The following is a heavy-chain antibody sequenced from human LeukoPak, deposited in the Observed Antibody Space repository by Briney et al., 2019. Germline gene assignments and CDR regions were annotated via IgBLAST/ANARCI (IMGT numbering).Heavy chain of an antibody. CDR1: GFTFSSNG. CDR2: ISYDGSNK. J-gene: IGHJ4*02. CDR3: AREMGGYPFDY. Sequence: PGRSLRLTCAASGFTFSSNGMHWVRQAPGKGLEWVAVISYDGSNKYYADSVKGRFTISRDNSKNTLYLQMNSLRAEDTAVYYCAREMGGYPFDYWGQGTLVTVSS. V-gene: IGHV3-30*03. D-gene: IGHD5-12*01.